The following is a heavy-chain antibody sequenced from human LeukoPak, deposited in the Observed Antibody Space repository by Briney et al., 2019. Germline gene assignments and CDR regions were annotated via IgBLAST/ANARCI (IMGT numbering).Heavy chain of an antibody. CDR2: IPYDGSNK. CDR3: AREAAKTDYYYYYMDV. V-gene: IGHV3-30*01. CDR1: GFTFSSYT. D-gene: IGHD6-25*01. Sequence: GGSLRLSCAASGFTFSSYTMHWVRQAPGKGLEWVAVIPYDGSNKYYADSVKGRFAISRDNSKNTLYLQMNSLRAEDTAVYYCAREAAKTDYYYYYMDVWGKGTTVTVSS. J-gene: IGHJ6*03.